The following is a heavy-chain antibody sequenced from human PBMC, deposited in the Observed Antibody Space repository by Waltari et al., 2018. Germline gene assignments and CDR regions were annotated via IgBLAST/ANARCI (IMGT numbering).Heavy chain of an antibody. Sequence: EVQLVESGGGLVQPGGSLRLSCAASGFTFSSYEMNWVRQAPGKGRGWVSYISSRGSAIYYADSVKGRFTISRDNAKNSVYLQMNSLRVDDTAVYYCAKRGGVAPGTGYFDYWGQGAPVTVSS. J-gene: IGHJ4*02. CDR3: AKRGGVAPGTGYFDY. CDR1: GFTFSSYE. CDR2: ISSRGSAI. V-gene: IGHV3-48*03. D-gene: IGHD3-9*01.